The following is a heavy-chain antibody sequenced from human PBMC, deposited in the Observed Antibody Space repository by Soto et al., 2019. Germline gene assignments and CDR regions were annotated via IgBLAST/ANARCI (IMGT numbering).Heavy chain of an antibody. CDR1: GFXFNKYN. Sequence: GALXLSYADSGFXFNKYNMHWVRQAPEKGLEWVAYISSSCSSIHYADSVKGRFTIFRDNANDSLYLQMHSLRAGEEALYYCAWHDLLYFVDTCKYGFDSWMQGAIVNVSP. D-gene: IGHD1-1*01. CDR3: AWHDLLYFVDTCKYGFDS. CDR2: ISSSCSSI. V-gene: IGHV3-48*01. J-gene: IGHJ4*02.